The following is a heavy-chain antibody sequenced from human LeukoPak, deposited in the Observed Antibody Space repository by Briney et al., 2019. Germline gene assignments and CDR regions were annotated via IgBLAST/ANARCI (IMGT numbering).Heavy chain of an antibody. J-gene: IGHJ4*02. CDR2: IKQDGGER. CDR3: VRDGRPLDY. V-gene: IGHV3-7*01. Sequence: PGGSLRLSCTASGFTFSNYWMTWVRQPPGKGLEWVANIKQDGGERYYVDSVRGRFTISRDNSKNSLYLQINSLRAEDTAVYYCVRDGRPLDYWGQGTLVIVS. CDR1: GFTFSNYW. D-gene: IGHD3/OR15-3a*01.